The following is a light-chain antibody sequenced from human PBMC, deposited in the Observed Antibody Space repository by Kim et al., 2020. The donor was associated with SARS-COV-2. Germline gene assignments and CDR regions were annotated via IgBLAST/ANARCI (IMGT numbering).Light chain of an antibody. CDR2: SAS. Sequence: DIQMTQSPSSLSASVGDRVNFTCRASQHINRYLNWYQHKPGKAPNLLIYSASSLQSGVPSRFSGSGSGTEFSLTISSLQPEDSASYYCQQTYDAPLTFGGGTKLEI. V-gene: IGKV1-39*01. CDR3: QQTYDAPLT. J-gene: IGKJ4*01. CDR1: QHINRY.